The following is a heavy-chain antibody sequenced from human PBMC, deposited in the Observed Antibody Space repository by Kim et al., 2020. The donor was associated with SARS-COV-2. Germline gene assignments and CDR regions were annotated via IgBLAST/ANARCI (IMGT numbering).Heavy chain of an antibody. D-gene: IGHD3-16*02. Sequence: GGSLRLSCAASGFTFSSYGMHWVRQAPGKGLEWVAVIWYDGSNKYYADSVKGRFTISRDNSKNTLYLQMNSLRAEDTAVYYCARDDNGDYVWGSYRPPAPGGYWGQGTLVTVSS. CDR1: GFTFSSYG. J-gene: IGHJ4*02. CDR3: ARDDNGDYVWGSYRPPAPGGY. CDR2: IWYDGSNK. V-gene: IGHV3-33*01.